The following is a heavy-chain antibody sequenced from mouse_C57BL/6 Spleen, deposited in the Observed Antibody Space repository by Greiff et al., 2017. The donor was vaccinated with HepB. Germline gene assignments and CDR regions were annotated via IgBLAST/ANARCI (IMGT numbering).Heavy chain of an antibody. CDR2: LWWDDDK. Sequence: QVTLKECGPGILQPSQTLSLTCSFSGFSLSTFGMGVGWIRQPSGKGLEWLAHLWWDDDKYYNPALKSRLTISKDTSKNPVFLKIAHVDTADTATYYCARIAGKLYYFDDWGQGTTLTVSS. D-gene: IGHD3-3*01. CDR3: ARIAGKLYYFDD. CDR1: GFSLSTFGMG. J-gene: IGHJ2*01. V-gene: IGHV8-8*01.